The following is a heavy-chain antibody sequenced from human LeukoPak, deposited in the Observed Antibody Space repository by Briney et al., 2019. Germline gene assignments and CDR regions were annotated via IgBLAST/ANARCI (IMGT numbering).Heavy chain of an antibody. D-gene: IGHD6-6*01. V-gene: IGHV3-53*01. CDR2: IYSGGDT. CDR1: GLTIWRSY. CDR3: VRAGHHSGNTDELFLPFDY. Sequence: GGSLRLSCSTTGLTIWRSYMSWVRQAAGKGLEWVSVIYSGGDTIYADSVKGRFSISRDSSNVYLQMNSLRPEDTAVYYCVRAGHHSGNTDELFLPFDYWGQGTRVTVSA. J-gene: IGHJ4*02.